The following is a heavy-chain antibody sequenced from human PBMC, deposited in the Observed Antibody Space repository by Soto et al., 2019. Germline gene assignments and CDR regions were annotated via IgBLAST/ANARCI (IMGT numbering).Heavy chain of an antibody. Sequence: PGESLKISCKGSGYSFTSYWICWLRQMPGKGLEWMCIIYPGDSDTRYSPSVQGQVTISADKSISTAYLQWSSLKASDTAMYYCARNGNYSNPYYYYYMDVWGKGTTVTVSS. J-gene: IGHJ6*03. D-gene: IGHD4-4*01. V-gene: IGHV5-51*01. CDR2: IYPGDSDT. CDR3: ARNGNYSNPYYYYYMDV. CDR1: GYSFTSYW.